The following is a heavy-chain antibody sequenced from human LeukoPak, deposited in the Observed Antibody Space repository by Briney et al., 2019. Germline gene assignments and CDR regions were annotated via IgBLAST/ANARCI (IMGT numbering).Heavy chain of an antibody. D-gene: IGHD1-26*01. J-gene: IGHJ4*02. CDR3: ARTMYITGSSDFDY. CDR2: ISYDGSKT. CDR1: GFTFNIYA. Sequence: GGSLRLSCAASGFTFNIYAMHWVRQAPGKGLEWVAVISYDGSKTYYADSVKGRFTISRDNSKSTLYLQMNSLRAEDTALYYCARTMYITGSSDFDYWGQGTLATVSS. V-gene: IGHV3-30-3*01.